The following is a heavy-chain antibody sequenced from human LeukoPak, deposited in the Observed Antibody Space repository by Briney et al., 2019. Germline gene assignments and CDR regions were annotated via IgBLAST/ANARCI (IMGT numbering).Heavy chain of an antibody. CDR1: GGSISSGSYY. D-gene: IGHD2-8*01. Sequence: SETLSLTCTVSGGSISSGSYYWSWIRQPAGKGLEWIGRIYTSGSTNYNPSLKSRVIISVDTSKNQFSLKLSSMTAADTAVYYCARAPIYCTNGVCYSARFDYWGQGTLVTVSS. J-gene: IGHJ4*02. CDR3: ARAPIYCTNGVCYSARFDY. V-gene: IGHV4-61*02. CDR2: IYTSGST.